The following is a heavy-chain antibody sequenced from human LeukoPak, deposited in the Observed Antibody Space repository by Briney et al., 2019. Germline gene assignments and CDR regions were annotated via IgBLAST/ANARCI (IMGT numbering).Heavy chain of an antibody. V-gene: IGHV3-33*06. CDR3: AKTDYFDY. CDR1: GFTFSSYG. CDR2: IWYDGSNK. Sequence: TGGSLRLSCAASGFTFSSYGMHWVRQAPGKGLEWVAVIWYDGSNKHYADSVRGRFTISRDNSKNTLYLQMNSLRDEDTAVYYCAKTDYFDYWGQGALVTVSS. J-gene: IGHJ4*02.